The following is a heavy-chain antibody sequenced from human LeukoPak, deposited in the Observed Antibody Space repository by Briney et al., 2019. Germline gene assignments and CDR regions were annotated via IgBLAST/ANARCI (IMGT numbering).Heavy chain of an antibody. J-gene: IGHJ4*02. CDR1: GFTFSSYS. CDR2: ISSSSSYI. V-gene: IGHV3-21*01. D-gene: IGHD2-15*01. Sequence: GGSLRLSCAASGFTFSSYSMNWVRQAPGKGLEWVSSISSSSSYIYYADSVKGRYTISRDNAKNSLYLQMNSLRAEDTAVYYCARDTYCSGGSCYSGHFDYWGQGTLVTVSS. CDR3: ARDTYCSGGSCYSGHFDY.